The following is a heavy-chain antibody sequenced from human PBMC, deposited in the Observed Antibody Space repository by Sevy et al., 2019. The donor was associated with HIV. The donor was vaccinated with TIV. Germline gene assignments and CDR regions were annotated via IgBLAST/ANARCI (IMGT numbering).Heavy chain of an antibody. CDR2: FDPEDDET. CDR1: GYTLTQFS. J-gene: IGHJ4*02. D-gene: IGHD3-22*01. V-gene: IGHV1-24*01. Sequence: ASVKVSCKVSGYTLTQFSMHWVRQAPGKGLEWMATFDPEDDETIYAQRLQGRVTMTEDTSTDTAYMELSGLRSDDTAVYYCAVTKDYYDSSGYPFDYWGQGSLVTVSS. CDR3: AVTKDYYDSSGYPFDY.